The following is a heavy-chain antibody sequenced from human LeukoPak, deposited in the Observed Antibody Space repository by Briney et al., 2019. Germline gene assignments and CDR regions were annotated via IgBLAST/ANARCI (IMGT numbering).Heavy chain of an antibody. CDR1: GFTFSSYA. V-gene: IGHV3-23*01. D-gene: IGHD3-3*01. CDR3: AKSPERITIFGVVINWFDP. J-gene: IGHJ5*02. CDR2: ISGSGGST. Sequence: PGGSLRLSCAASGFTFSSYAMSWVRQAPGKRLEWVSAISGSGGSTYYADSVKGRFTISRDNSKNTLYLQMNSLRAEDTAVYYCAKSPERITIFGVVINWFDPWGQGTLVTVSS.